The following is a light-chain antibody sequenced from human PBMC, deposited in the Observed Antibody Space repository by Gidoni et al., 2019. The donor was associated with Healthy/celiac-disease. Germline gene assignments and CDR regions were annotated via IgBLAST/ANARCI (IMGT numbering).Light chain of an antibody. CDR2: GAS. CDR1: QSVSSSY. Sequence: EMVLTQYPGTLSLSPGERATLSCRASQSVSSSYLAWYQQKPGQAPRLLIYGASIRATGIPDRFSGSGSVTDFTLTISRLEPEDFAVYYCQQYGSSPRLTFXGXTKVEIK. J-gene: IGKJ4*01. CDR3: QQYGSSPRLT. V-gene: IGKV3-20*01.